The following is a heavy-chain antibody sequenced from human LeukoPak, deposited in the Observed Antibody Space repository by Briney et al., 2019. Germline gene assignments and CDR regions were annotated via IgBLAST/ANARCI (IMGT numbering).Heavy chain of an antibody. CDR2: ISSSSSYK. Sequence: GGSLRLSCAASGLTFSSYSMNWVRQAPGKGLEWVSSISSSSSYKYYADSVKGRFTISRDNAKNSLYLQMNSLRAEDTAVYNCARENDYGEYAGYFDYWGQGTLVTVSS. CDR1: GLTFSSYS. CDR3: ARENDYGEYAGYFDY. D-gene: IGHD4-17*01. V-gene: IGHV3-21*01. J-gene: IGHJ4*02.